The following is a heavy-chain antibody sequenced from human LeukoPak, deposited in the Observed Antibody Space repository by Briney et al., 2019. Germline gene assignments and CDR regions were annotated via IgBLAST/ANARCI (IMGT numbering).Heavy chain of an antibody. J-gene: IGHJ4*02. CDR3: ARGFAAHPPPGY. CDR2: INHSGST. D-gene: IGHD6-25*01. V-gene: IGHV4-34*01. CDR1: GGSFSGYY. Sequence: SETQSLTCAVYGGSFSGYYWSWIRQPPGKGLEWIGEINHSGSTNYNPSLKSRVTISVNTSKNQFSLKLSSVTAADTAVYYCARGFAAHPPPGYWGQGTLVTVSS.